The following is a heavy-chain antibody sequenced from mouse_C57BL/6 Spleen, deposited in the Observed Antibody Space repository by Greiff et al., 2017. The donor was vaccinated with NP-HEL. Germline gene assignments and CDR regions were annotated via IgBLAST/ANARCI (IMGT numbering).Heavy chain of an antibody. CDR3: ARAYYSNYYCDY. CDR1: GFTFSDYY. D-gene: IGHD2-5*01. Sequence: EVMLVESEGGLVQPGSSMKLSCTASGFTFSDYYMAWVRQVPEKGLEWVANINYDGSSTYYLDSLKSRFIISRDNAKNILYLQMSSLKSEDTATYYCARAYYSNYYCDYWGQGTTLTVSS. V-gene: IGHV5-16*01. J-gene: IGHJ2*01. CDR2: INYDGSST.